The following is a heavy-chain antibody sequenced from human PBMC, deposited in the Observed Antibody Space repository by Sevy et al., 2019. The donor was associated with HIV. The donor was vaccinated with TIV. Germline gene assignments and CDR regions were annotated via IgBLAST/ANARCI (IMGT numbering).Heavy chain of an antibody. CDR3: AGGRGGVAFDI. D-gene: IGHD3-16*01. V-gene: IGHV1-8*03. CDR2: MNPNSGNT. Sequence: ASVKVSCKASGYTFTSYDINWVRQATGQGLEWMGWMNPNSGNTGYAQKFQGRVTITRNTSISTAYMERSSLRYEDAAVYDWAGGRGGVAFDIWGQGTMVTVSS. CDR1: GYTFTSYD. J-gene: IGHJ3*02.